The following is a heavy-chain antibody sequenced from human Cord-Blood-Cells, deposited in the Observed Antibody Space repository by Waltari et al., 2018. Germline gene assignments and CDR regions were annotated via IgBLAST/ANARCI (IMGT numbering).Heavy chain of an antibody. CDR2: IYTSGST. V-gene: IGHV4-61*09. J-gene: IGHJ5*02. D-gene: IGHD3-16*01. Sequence: QVQLQESGPGLVKPSQTLSLTCTVSGGSISSGSYYWSWIRQPAGKGLEWIGYIYTSGSTTYNPSLKSRVTISVDTSKNQFSLKRSSVTAADTAVYYCARAFGEGWFDPWGQGTLVTVSS. CDR3: ARAFGEGWFDP. CDR1: GGSISSGSYY.